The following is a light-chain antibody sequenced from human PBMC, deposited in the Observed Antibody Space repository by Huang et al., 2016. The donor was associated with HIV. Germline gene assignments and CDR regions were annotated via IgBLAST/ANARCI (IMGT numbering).Light chain of an antibody. CDR3: QQSYSTPYT. J-gene: IGKJ2*01. CDR1: QSISSY. Sequence: DIQMTQSPSSLSASVGDRVTITCRASQSISSYLNWYQQKPGKAPKLLIYAASSLQSGVPSGFSGSGSGTDFTLTISSLQPEDFATYYCQQSYSTPYTFGQGTELEIK. V-gene: IGKV1-39*01. CDR2: AAS.